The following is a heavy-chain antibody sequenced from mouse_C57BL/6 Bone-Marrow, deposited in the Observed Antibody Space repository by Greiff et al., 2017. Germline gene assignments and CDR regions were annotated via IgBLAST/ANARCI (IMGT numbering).Heavy chain of an antibody. J-gene: IGHJ3*01. CDR2: IDPENGDT. V-gene: IGHV14-4*01. CDR3: TTGGGAWFAY. CDR1: GFNIKDDY. Sequence: VQLQQSGAELVRPGASVKLSCTASGFNIKDDYMHWVKQRPEQGLEWIGWIDPENGDTEYASKFQGKATITADTSSNTAYLQLSSLTSEDTAVYYCTTGGGAWFAYWGKGTLVTVSA.